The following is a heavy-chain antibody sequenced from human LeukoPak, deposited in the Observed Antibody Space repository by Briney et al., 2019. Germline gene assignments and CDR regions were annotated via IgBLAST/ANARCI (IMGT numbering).Heavy chain of an antibody. V-gene: IGHV3-7*01. J-gene: IGHJ2*01. D-gene: IGHD3/OR15-3a*01. CDR3: ARVVRPSGLLGLPNLYWYFDL. Sequence: PGGSLRLSCVSSGFIFSSYWMTWVRQAPGKGLEWVANIKQDGSEKYYVDSVKGRFTTSRDNVKNSLYLQMNSLRAEDTAVYYCARVVRPSGLLGLPNLYWYFDLWGRGTLVTVSS. CDR1: GFIFSSYW. CDR2: IKQDGSEK.